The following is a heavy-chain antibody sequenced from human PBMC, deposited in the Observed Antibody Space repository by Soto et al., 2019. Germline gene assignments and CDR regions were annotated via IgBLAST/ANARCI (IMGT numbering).Heavy chain of an antibody. V-gene: IGHV1-18*01. CDR1: GYTFSHYG. CDR2: ISAYNGNR. J-gene: IGHJ6*02. D-gene: IGHD1-26*01. CDR3: ARGEQECSNSGCGYIYDGMDV. Sequence: GASVKVSCKASGYTFSHYGIGWVRQAPGQGLEWMGWISAYNGNRHFAEGLRGRITMTTNTTTSTADMELRSLSSDDAAVYYCARGEQECSNSGCGYIYDGMDVWGQGTTVTVSS.